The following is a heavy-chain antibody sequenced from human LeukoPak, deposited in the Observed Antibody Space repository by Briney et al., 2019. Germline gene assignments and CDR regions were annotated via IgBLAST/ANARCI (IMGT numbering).Heavy chain of an antibody. V-gene: IGHV3-15*01. J-gene: IGHJ4*02. D-gene: IGHD3-22*01. CDR3: TTAALFYDSSGYPPFDS. Sequence: GGSLRHSCAAPGFTFSDTWMSWVRQAPGKGLEWVGRIKSKRDGGTADYAAPVKGRFTISRDDSKNTVYLQMNSLEPEDTAVYYCTTAALFYDSSGYPPFDSWGQGTLVTVSS. CDR2: IKSKRDGGTA. CDR1: GFTFSDTW.